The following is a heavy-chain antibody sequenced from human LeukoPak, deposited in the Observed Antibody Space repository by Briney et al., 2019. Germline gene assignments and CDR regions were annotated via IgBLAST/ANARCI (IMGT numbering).Heavy chain of an antibody. CDR3: ARGLGDYNTKWFPVSGY. J-gene: IGHJ4*02. V-gene: IGHV1-8*02. D-gene: IGHD3-10*01. Sequence: GASVKVSCKASGYTFTSYGISWVRQATGQGLEWMGWMNPDNGDTGYAQKFQGRVTMTRNTSISTAYMELSSLRFEDTAIYYCARGLGDYNTKWFPVSGYWGQGTLVTVSS. CDR1: GYTFTSYG. CDR2: MNPDNGDT.